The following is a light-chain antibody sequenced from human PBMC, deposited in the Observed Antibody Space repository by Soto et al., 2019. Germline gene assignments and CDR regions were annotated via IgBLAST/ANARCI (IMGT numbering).Light chain of an antibody. CDR3: SSFTTNRLYV. J-gene: IGLJ1*01. CDR2: EVS. V-gene: IGLV2-8*01. CDR1: RRDIGGYDF. Sequence: QSALIQPPSASGSPGQSVTISCTGTRRDIGGYDFVSWYQQHPGKAPKLMISEVSKRPSGVPDRFSGSKSGNTASLTISGLQSDDEADYYCSSFTTNRLYVFGPGTKLTVL.